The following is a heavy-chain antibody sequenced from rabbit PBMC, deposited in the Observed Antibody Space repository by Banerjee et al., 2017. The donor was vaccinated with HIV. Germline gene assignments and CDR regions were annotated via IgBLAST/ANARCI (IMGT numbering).Heavy chain of an antibody. CDR1: GFSFSSSYY. CDR2: IYAGSSGSD. CDR3: ARDGVGYTFDLEL. V-gene: IGHV1S40*01. J-gene: IGHJ4*01. Sequence: QSLEESGGDLVKPGASLTLTCTASGFSFSSSYYMCWVRQAPGKGLEWIACIYAGSSGSDYYASWAKGRFAISKTSSTTVTLQMTSLTAADTATYFCARDGVGYTFDLELWGQGTLVTVS. D-gene: IGHD3-1*01.